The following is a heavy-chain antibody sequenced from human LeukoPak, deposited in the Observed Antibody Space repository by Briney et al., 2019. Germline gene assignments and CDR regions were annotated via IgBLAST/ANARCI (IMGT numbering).Heavy chain of an antibody. J-gene: IGHJ4*02. CDR3: ARGNSFSYPD. V-gene: IGHV3-74*01. D-gene: IGHD3-16*02. CDR1: GFTFTSFW. Sequence: PGGSLRLSCAASGFTFTSFWMHWVRQAPGRGLVWVSRINNDGSGTSYADSVKGRFTISRDNAKNTLFLQMNSLRAEDTAVYYCARGNSFSYPDWGQGTLVTVSS. CDR2: INNDGSGT.